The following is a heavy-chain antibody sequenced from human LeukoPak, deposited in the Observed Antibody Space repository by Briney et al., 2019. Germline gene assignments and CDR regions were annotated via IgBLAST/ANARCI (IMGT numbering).Heavy chain of an antibody. CDR1: GHTFTSYY. CDR2: INPSGGST. Sequence: GASVKVSCKASGHTFTSYYMHWVRQAPGQGLEWMGLINPSGGSTSYAQKFQGRVTMTRDMSTSTVYMELSSLRSEDTAVYYCARDITYYYDSSGYYSRGGAFDIWGQGTMVTVSS. D-gene: IGHD3-22*01. V-gene: IGHV1-46*01. J-gene: IGHJ3*02. CDR3: ARDITYYYDSSGYYSRGGAFDI.